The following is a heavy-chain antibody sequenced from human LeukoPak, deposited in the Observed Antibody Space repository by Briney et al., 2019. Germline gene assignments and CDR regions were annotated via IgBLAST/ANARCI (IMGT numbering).Heavy chain of an antibody. CDR3: ANSLMDDFWSGYYPFAY. CDR1: GFTFSSYA. D-gene: IGHD3-3*01. CDR2: IDVSGGST. J-gene: IGHJ4*02. Sequence: PGGSLRLSCAASGFTFSSYAMSWVRQAPGKGLEWVSGIDVSGGSTNYADSVKGRFTISRDNSKNTLYLQMNSLRAEDTAVYYCANSLMDDFWSGYYPFAYWGQGTLVTVSS. V-gene: IGHV3-23*01.